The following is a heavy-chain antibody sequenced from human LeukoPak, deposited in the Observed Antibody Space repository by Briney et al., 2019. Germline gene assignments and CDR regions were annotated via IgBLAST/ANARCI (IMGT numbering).Heavy chain of an antibody. V-gene: IGHV1-46*01. CDR1: RYTFTNYY. CDR2: INPSGGST. CDR3: ARGGHSSSSYFDY. D-gene: IGHD6-13*01. J-gene: IGHJ4*02. Sequence: GASVKVSCKASRYTFTNYYVHWVRQAPGQGLELMGIINPSGGSTTYVHKFQGRVTMTRDTSTSTVYMELTSLRSEDTAVYYCARGGHSSSSYFDYWGQGPLVTVSS.